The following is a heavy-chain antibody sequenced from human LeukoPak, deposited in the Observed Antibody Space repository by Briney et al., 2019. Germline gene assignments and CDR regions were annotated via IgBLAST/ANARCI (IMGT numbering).Heavy chain of an antibody. CDR3: ARDGYYGSGSHTAYFDY. D-gene: IGHD3-10*01. J-gene: IGHJ4*02. Sequence: SETLSLTCTVSGGSISSYYWSRIRQPPGKGLEWIGYIYYSGSTNYNPSLKSRVTISVDTSKNQFSLKLSSVTAADTAVYYCARDGYYGSGSHTAYFDYWGQGTLVTVSS. CDR1: GGSISSYY. CDR2: IYYSGST. V-gene: IGHV4-59*01.